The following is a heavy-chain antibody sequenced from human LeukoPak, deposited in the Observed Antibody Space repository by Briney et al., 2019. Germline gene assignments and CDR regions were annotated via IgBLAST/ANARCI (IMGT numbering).Heavy chain of an antibody. CDR2: IKPDGSEI. J-gene: IGHJ4*02. CDR1: GFTFSSYW. V-gene: IGHV3-7*01. CDR3: ATSRFYLES. Sequence: GGSLRLSRAASGFTFSSYWMSWVRQAPEKGLEWVAKIKPDGSEIYHVDSVQGRFTISRDNAKNSLYLQMNSLRAEDTAVYYCATSRFYLESWGQGTLVTVSS.